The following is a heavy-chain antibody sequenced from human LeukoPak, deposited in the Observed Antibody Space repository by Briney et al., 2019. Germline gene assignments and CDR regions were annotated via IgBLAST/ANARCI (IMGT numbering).Heavy chain of an antibody. CDR1: SGSITNTYY. Sequence: SETLSLTCTVSSGSITNTYYWAWFRQPPGKGLDWVASISYSGNTYYNPSLKSRITISIDTSKNQFSVTLISVTAADTAVYYCAGARWLQTPVVVDYWGQGTLVTVSS. V-gene: IGHV4-39*07. CDR3: AGARWLQTPVVVDY. CDR2: ISYSGNT. J-gene: IGHJ4*02. D-gene: IGHD2-15*01.